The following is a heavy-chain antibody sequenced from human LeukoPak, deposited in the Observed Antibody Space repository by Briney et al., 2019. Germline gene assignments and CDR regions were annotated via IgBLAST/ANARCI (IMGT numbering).Heavy chain of an antibody. V-gene: IGHV3-74*03. CDR3: ARDSDWILFDY. J-gene: IGHJ4*02. Sequence: QPGGSLRLSCAASGSTFNTYWMHWVRQAPGKGLVWVARVHREGTTTAYADSVKGRFTISRDNAKNTLYLQMTNLRAEDTAVYYCARDSDWILFDYWGRGTLVTVSS. CDR1: GSTFNTYW. CDR2: VHREGTTT. D-gene: IGHD3/OR15-3a*01.